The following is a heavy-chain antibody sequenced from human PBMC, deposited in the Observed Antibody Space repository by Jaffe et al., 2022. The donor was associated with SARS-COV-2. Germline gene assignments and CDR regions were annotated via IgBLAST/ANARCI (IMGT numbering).Heavy chain of an antibody. D-gene: IGHD3-22*01. CDR1: GGSISSYY. CDR2: IYYSGST. Sequence: QVQLQESGPGLVKPSETLSLTCTVSGGSISSYYWSWIRQPPGKGLEWIGYIYYSGSTNYNPSLKSRVTISVDTSKNQFSLKLSSVTAADTAVYYCARERVYYDSSGGFDYWGQGTLVTVSS. J-gene: IGHJ4*02. CDR3: ARERVYYDSSGGFDY. V-gene: IGHV4-59*01.